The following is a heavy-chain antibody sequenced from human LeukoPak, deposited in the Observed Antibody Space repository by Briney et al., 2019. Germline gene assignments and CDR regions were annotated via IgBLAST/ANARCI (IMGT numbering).Heavy chain of an antibody. CDR2: IIPIFGTA. Sequence: GASVKVSCKASGGTFSSYAISWVRQAPGQGLEWMGGIIPIFGTANYAQKFQGRVTITADKSTSTAYMELSSLRSEDTAVYYCARPNVRYFDWLIPVDYYYYYMDVWGKGTTVTISS. D-gene: IGHD3-9*01. CDR3: ARPNVRYFDWLIPVDYYYYYMDV. J-gene: IGHJ6*03. CDR1: GGTFSSYA. V-gene: IGHV1-69*06.